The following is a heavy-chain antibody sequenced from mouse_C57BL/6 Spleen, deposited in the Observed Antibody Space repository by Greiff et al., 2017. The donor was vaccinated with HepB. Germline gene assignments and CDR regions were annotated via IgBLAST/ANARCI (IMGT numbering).Heavy chain of an antibody. CDR2: IRNKANGYTT. D-gene: IGHD3-2*02. CDR3: ARYQQLRLRLDYAMDY. V-gene: IGHV7-3*01. J-gene: IGHJ4*01. CDR1: GFTFTDYY. Sequence: EVQGVESGGGLVQPGGSLSLSCAASGFTFTDYYMSWVRPPPGKALEWLGFIRNKANGYTTEYSASVKGRFTISRDNSQSILYLQMNALRAEDSATDYCARYQQLRLRLDYAMDYWGQGTSVTVSS.